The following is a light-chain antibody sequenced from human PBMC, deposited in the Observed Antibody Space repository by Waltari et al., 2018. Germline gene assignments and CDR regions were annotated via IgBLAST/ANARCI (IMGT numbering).Light chain of an antibody. CDR1: QSVSSN. J-gene: IGKJ2*01. V-gene: IGKV3-15*01. CDR3: QQYNNWPRRT. CDR2: GAS. Sequence: EIVMTQSPATLSVSPGERAPPSCRASQSVSSNLAWYQQKPGQAPRLLIYGASTRATGIPARFSGSGSGTEFTLTISSLQSEDFAVYYCQQYNNWPRRTFGQGTKLEIK.